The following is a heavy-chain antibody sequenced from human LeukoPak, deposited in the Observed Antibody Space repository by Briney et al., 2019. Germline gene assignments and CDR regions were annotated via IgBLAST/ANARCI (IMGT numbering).Heavy chain of an antibody. V-gene: IGHV5-51*01. J-gene: IGHJ4*02. CDR3: ARQTCSGGRCYFDY. Sequence: GESLKISCKGSGYSFTSYWIGWVRQMPGKGLEWKGIINPGDSDTRYSPSFQGQVTISADTSISTAYLQWSSLKASDKVMYYCARQTCSGGRCYFDYWGQGTLVTVSS. CDR1: GYSFTSYW. CDR2: INPGDSDT. D-gene: IGHD2-15*01.